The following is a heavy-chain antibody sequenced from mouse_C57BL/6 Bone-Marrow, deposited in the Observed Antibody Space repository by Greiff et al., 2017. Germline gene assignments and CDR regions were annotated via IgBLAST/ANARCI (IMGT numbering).Heavy chain of an antibody. CDR3: AGGTAGTGAY. V-gene: IGHV1-7*01. CDR1: GYTFTSYW. Sequence: QVQLQQSGAELAKPGASVKLSCKASGYTFTSYWMPWVKQRPGQGLEWIGYINPSSGYTKYNQKFKDKATLTADKSSSTAYMQLSSLTYEDSAVDYCAGGTAGTGAYWGQGTLVTVSA. D-gene: IGHD3-3*01. J-gene: IGHJ3*01. CDR2: INPSSGYT.